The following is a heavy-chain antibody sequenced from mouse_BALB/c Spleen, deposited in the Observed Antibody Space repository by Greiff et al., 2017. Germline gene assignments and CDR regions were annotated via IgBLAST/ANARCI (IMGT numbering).Heavy chain of an antibody. D-gene: IGHD4-1*01. Sequence: EVQLQQSGPELVKPGASVKIPCEASGYTFTDYNMDWVKQSHGKSLEWIGDINPNNGGTIYNQKFKGKATLTVDKSSSTAYMELRSLTSEDTAVYYCASTGRFAYWGQGTLVTVSA. V-gene: IGHV1-18*01. CDR2: INPNNGGT. J-gene: IGHJ3*01. CDR1: GYTFTDYN. CDR3: ASTGRFAY.